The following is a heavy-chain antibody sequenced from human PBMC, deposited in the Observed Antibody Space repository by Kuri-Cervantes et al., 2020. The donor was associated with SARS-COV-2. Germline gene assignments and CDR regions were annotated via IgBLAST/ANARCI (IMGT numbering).Heavy chain of an antibody. V-gene: IGHV3-30*02. Sequence: GESLKISCAASGFTFSSYWMSWVRQAPGKGLEWVAFIRYDGSNRYYADSVKGRFTISRDNSKNTLYLQMNSLRAEDTAVYYCAKDALGGGFDPWGQGTLVTVSS. CDR1: GFTFSSYW. CDR3: AKDALGGGFDP. CDR2: IRYDGSNR. D-gene: IGHD3-3*01. J-gene: IGHJ5*02.